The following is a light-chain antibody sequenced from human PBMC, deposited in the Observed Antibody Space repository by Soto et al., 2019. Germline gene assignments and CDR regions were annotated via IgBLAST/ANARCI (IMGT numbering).Light chain of an antibody. CDR2: GVS. V-gene: IGKV2D-29*01. CDR3: MQGTHWPIT. J-gene: IGKJ5*01. CDR1: HSLLHTDGKTY. Sequence: IVMTQSQISLSVTPGQPACISCKSSHSLLHTDGKTYLYWYLQKPGQPPQLLIYGVSNRFSGVPARFSGSGSGTDFALKISRLEAEDVGVYYCMQGTHWPITFAQGTRLKI.